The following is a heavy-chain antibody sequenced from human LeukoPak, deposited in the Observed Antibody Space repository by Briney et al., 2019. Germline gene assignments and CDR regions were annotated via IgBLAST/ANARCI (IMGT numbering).Heavy chain of an antibody. J-gene: IGHJ4*02. Sequence: ASVKVSCKASGYTFTSYDINWVRQATRQGLEWMGWMNPNSGNTGYAQKFQGRVTMTRNTSISTAYMELSSLRSEDTAVYYCARGRARRGSYQTRGPFDYWGQGTLVTVSS. CDR1: GYTFTSYD. CDR3: ARGRARRGSYQTRGPFDY. D-gene: IGHD1-26*01. CDR2: MNPNSGNT. V-gene: IGHV1-8*01.